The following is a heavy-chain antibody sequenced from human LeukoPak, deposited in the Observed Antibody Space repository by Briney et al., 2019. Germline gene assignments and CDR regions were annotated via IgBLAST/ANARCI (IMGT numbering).Heavy chain of an antibody. V-gene: IGHV3-23*01. CDR1: GCTFTRNA. Sequence: PGGSLRLSCAASGCTFTRNAMAWVRQAPGKGQEWVSAIDGSGGTTFYADSVKGRVTISRVQSTNTVYLQMNSLRADDTAVYYCAKKPGTTEDPFDYWGQGTLVTVSS. CDR3: AKKPGTTEDPFDY. D-gene: IGHD1-7*01. J-gene: IGHJ4*02. CDR2: IDGSGGTT.